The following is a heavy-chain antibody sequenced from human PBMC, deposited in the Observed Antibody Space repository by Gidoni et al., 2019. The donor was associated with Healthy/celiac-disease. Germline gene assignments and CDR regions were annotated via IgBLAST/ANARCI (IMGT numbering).Heavy chain of an antibody. Sequence: QVQLQQWGAGLLTPSETLSPTCAVSGGSFSGYYWSWIRQPPGKGLEWIGEINHSGSTNYNPSLKSRVTISVDTSKNQFSLKLSSVTAADTAVYYCATRSRAARPNGAFDIWGQGTMVTVSS. CDR1: GGSFSGYY. CDR3: ATRSRAARPNGAFDI. CDR2: INHSGST. D-gene: IGHD6-6*01. V-gene: IGHV4-34*01. J-gene: IGHJ3*02.